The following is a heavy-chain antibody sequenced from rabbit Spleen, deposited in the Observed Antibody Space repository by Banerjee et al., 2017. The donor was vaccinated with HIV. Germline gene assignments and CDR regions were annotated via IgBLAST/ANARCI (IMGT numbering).Heavy chain of an antibody. V-gene: IGHV1S47*01. J-gene: IGHJ4*01. Sequence: QEQLVESGGGLVKPEGSLTLTCKASGFAFSSGYEMCWVRQSPGKGLEWIAFIDPVFGVSYYASWVNGRFPISSHDAQNTLYLQLNSLTVADTATYFCVRSRPYPFVLWGPGTLFTVS. CDR2: IDPVFGVS. CDR3: VRSRPYPFVL. CDR1: GFAFSSGYE. D-gene: IGHD1-1*01.